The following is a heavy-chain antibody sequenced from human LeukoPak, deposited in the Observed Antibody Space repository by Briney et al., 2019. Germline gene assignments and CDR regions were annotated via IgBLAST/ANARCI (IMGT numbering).Heavy chain of an antibody. D-gene: IGHD5-18*01. V-gene: IGHV3-66*01. J-gene: IGHJ4*02. CDR3: ARVGSGDIYGYGDY. Sequence: PGGSLRLSCAASGFTVSSNYMNWVRQAPGKGLEWVSVLYSGGNTYYADSVKGRFTISRDDSKNTLYLQMSSLRVADTAVYYCARVGSGDIYGYGDYWGQGTLVTVSS. CDR1: GFTVSSNY. CDR2: LYSGGNT.